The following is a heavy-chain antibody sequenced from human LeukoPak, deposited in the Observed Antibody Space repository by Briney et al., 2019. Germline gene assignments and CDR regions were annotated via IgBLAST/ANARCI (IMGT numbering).Heavy chain of an antibody. D-gene: IGHD5-12*01. Sequence: GGSLRLSCAASGFTFDDYAMHWVRQAPGKGLEWVSGISWNSGSIGYADSVKGRFTISRDNAKNSLYLQMNSLRAEDTALYYCAKDMCGYDEVYYYGMDVWGQGTTVTVSS. V-gene: IGHV3-9*01. J-gene: IGHJ6*02. CDR3: AKDMCGYDEVYYYGMDV. CDR1: GFTFDDYA. CDR2: ISWNSGSI.